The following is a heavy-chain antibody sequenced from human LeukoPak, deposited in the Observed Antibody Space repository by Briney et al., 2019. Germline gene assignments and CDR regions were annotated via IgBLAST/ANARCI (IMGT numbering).Heavy chain of an antibody. V-gene: IGHV3-23*01. CDR3: ASRGSYQGYYYYGMDV. Sequence: GGSLRLSCAASGFTFSSYAMSWVRQAPGKGLEWVSAICGSGGSTYYADSVKGRFTISRDNSKNTLYLQMNSLRAEDTAVYYCASRGSYQGYYYYGMDVWGQGTTVTVSS. CDR2: ICGSGGST. CDR1: GFTFSSYA. D-gene: IGHD1-26*01. J-gene: IGHJ6*02.